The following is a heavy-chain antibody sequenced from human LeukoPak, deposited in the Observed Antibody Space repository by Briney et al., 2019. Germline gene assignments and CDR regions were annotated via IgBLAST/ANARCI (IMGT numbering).Heavy chain of an antibody. Sequence: SETLSLTCTVSGGSISSSSYYWGWIRQPPGKGLEWIGYIYHSGSTYYNPSLKSRVTISVDTSKNQFSLKLSSVTAADTAVYYCARGGYSSSWSVFDYWGQGTLVTVSS. CDR2: IYHSGST. CDR3: ARGGYSSSWSVFDY. J-gene: IGHJ4*02. D-gene: IGHD6-13*01. CDR1: GGSISSSSYY. V-gene: IGHV4-39*07.